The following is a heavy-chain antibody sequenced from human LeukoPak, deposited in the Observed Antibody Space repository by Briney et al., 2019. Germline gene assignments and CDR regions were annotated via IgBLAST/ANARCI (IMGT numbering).Heavy chain of an antibody. CDR3: ARYCSSTSCILRGFDY. V-gene: IGHV4-38-2*01. D-gene: IGHD2-2*01. Sequence: SEALSLTCSVSGYSFTSGHYWGWIRQPPGKGREWIGNIYHTGSTHYNPSLKSRVTISVDTSKNQFSLKMSSVTAADTAVYSCARYCSSTSCILRGFDYWGQGTLVTVSS. CDR1: GYSFTSGHY. J-gene: IGHJ4*02. CDR2: IYHTGST.